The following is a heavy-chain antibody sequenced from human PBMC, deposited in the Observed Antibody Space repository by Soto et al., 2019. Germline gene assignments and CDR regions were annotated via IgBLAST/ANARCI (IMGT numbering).Heavy chain of an antibody. J-gene: IGHJ4*02. CDR1: GFTLSNHW. Sequence: GSLRLSCAASGFTLSNHWMHWVRQVPGKGLVWVSRIKTDGSITNYADSVKGRFTISRDNAKNTLYLQMNSLRVEDTAVYFCVRGSSSDAAARLFDYWGQGTLVTVSS. V-gene: IGHV3-74*01. CDR2: IKTDGSIT. D-gene: IGHD2-15*01. CDR3: VRGSSSDAAARLFDY.